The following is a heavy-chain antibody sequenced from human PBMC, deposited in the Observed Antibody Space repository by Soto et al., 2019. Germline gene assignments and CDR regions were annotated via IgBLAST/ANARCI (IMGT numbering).Heavy chain of an antibody. CDR2: ISGSKGNT. CDR3: ARDEPCGYPRAPDY. J-gene: IGHJ4*02. Sequence: QVQLVQSGVEVKKPGASVKVSCKASGYTFDTYAITWVRQAPGQGLEWMGWISGSKGNTNYAQKFQDRVTMTTDTATSAAYMELRSLRSDDTAVYYCARDEPCGYPRAPDYWGQGTLVTVSS. V-gene: IGHV1-18*01. D-gene: IGHD3-22*01. CDR1: GYTFDTYA.